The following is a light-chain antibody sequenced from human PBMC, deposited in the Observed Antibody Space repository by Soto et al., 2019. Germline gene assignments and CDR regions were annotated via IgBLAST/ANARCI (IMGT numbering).Light chain of an antibody. V-gene: IGKV3-15*01. J-gene: IGKJ1*01. Sequence: VLTQSPGTLSLSPGERATLSCRASQSVSSNLAWYQQRPGQAPRLLIHGASTRATGIPSRFSGSGSGTEFTLTISSLQSEDFAVYYCQQYNNWPRTFGRGTKVDI. CDR1: QSVSSN. CDR3: QQYNNWPRT. CDR2: GAS.